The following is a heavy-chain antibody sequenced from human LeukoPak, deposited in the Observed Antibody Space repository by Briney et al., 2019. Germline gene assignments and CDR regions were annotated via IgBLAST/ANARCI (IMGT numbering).Heavy chain of an antibody. CDR2: INHSGST. CDR3: ARGGLYLYCDYGPDAFDI. Sequence: TSETLSLTCAVYGGSFSGYYWSWIRQPPGKGLEWIGEINHSGSTNYNPSLKSRVTISVDTSKNQFSLKLSSVTAADTAVYYCARGGLYLYCDYGPDAFDIWRQGTMVTVCS. J-gene: IGHJ3*02. CDR1: GGSFSGYY. V-gene: IGHV4-34*01. D-gene: IGHD4-17*01.